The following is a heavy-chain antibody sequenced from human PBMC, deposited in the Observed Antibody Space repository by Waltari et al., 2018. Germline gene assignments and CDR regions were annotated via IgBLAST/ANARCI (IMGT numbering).Heavy chain of an antibody. V-gene: IGHV1-2*02. D-gene: IGHD3-10*01. CDR3: TRVANYYDFDY. CDR2: INPNSGDT. Sequence: QVQLVQSGPEVQKPGASLMVSFKASGYTFTDYYLHWVRQAPGQGLEWMGWINPNSGDTNFAQKFQGRLTMTGDTSITTAYMELNRLKSDDTAVYYCTRVANYYDFDYWGQGTLVTVSS. CDR1: GYTFTDYY. J-gene: IGHJ4*02.